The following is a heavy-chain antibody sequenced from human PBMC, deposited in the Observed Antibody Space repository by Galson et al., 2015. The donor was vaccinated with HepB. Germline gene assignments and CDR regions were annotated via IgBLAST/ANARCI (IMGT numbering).Heavy chain of an antibody. CDR2: INSDGSST. CDR1: GFTFSSYW. J-gene: IGHJ4*02. CDR3: ARGGLGYQLLYDY. V-gene: IGHV3-74*01. D-gene: IGHD2-2*02. Sequence: SLRLSCAASGFTFSSYWMHWVRHAPGKGLVWVSRINSDGSSTSYADSVKGRFTISRDNAKNTLYLQMNSLRAEDTAVYYCARGGLGYQLLYDYWGQGTLVTVSS.